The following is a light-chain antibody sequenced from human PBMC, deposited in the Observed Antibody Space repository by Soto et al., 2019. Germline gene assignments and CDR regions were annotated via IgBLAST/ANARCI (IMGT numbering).Light chain of an antibody. Sequence: DIQMTQSLASLAATIRDRVPITCRASQSISSYLNWYQQKPGKAPNVLINVASTLRSGVPSRFSGSGSGTDFTLTISSLQPEDFATYYCLPLYKYPTFGDGTKVDIK. CDR1: QSISSY. J-gene: IGKJ3*01. CDR2: VAS. V-gene: IGKV1-39*01. CDR3: LPLYKYPT.